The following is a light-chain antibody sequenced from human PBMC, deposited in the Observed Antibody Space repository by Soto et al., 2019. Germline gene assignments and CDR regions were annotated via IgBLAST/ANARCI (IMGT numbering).Light chain of an antibody. J-gene: IGKJ5*01. CDR3: QQSDSLPIT. CDR1: QDISNY. Sequence: DIQMTQSPSSLSASVGDRVTITCRASQDISNYLNWYQQRPGKAPKLLIYDASNLERGVPSRFSGTRSGTHFTFAITGLQPEDVATYYWQQSDSLPITFGQGTRLEI. V-gene: IGKV1-33*01. CDR2: DAS.